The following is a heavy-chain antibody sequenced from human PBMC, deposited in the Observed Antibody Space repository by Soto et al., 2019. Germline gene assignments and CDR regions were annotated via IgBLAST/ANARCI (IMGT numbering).Heavy chain of an antibody. D-gene: IGHD6-19*01. Sequence: SVKVSCKASGGTFSSYTISWVRQAPGQGLEWMGRIIPILGIANYAQKFQGRVTITADKSTSTAYMELSSLRSEDTAVYYCARVIAVAGLEGWFDPWGQGTLVTVSS. J-gene: IGHJ5*02. CDR3: ARVIAVAGLEGWFDP. V-gene: IGHV1-69*02. CDR1: GGTFSSYT. CDR2: IIPILGIA.